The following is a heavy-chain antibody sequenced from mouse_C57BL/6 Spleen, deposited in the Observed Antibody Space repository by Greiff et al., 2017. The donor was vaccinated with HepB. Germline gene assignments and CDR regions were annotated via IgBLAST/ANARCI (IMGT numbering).Heavy chain of an antibody. Sequence: EVKLVESVAELVRPGASVKLSCTVSGFNIKNTYMHWVKQRPEQGLEWIGRIDPANGNTKYAPKFQGKATITADTSSNTAYLQLSSLTSEDTAIYYCAREYYSNFYAMDYWGQGTSVTVSS. J-gene: IGHJ4*01. V-gene: IGHV14-3*01. CDR2: IDPANGNT. D-gene: IGHD2-5*01. CDR1: GFNIKNTY. CDR3: AREYYSNFYAMDY.